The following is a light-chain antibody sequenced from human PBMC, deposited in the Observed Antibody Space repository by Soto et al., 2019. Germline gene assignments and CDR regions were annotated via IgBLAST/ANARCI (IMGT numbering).Light chain of an antibody. J-gene: IGKJ1*01. CDR3: QQYNSYSEA. Sequence: DIQMTQSPSTLSGSVGDRVTITCRASQTISSWLAWYQQKPGKAPKLLIYKSSTLKSGVPSRFSGSGSGTEFTLTISSLQPDDVATYYCQQYNSYSEAFGQGTKGELK. V-gene: IGKV1-5*03. CDR2: KSS. CDR1: QTISSW.